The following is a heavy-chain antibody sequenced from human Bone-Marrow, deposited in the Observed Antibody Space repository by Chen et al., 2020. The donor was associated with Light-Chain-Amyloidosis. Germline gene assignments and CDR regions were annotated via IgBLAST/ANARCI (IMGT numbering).Heavy chain of an antibody. CDR2: VSGSTVST. CDR1: GFNFSSFG. V-gene: IGHV3-23*04. Sequence: EVQLVASGGGLVQPGGSLRLSCATSGFNFSSFGMSWVRQAPGKGLEWVSTVSGSTVSTYYAGAVKGRFIISRDNSKSTLYLQMNSLRAGDTAVYFCTRKGGYFDFWGQGSLVTVSS. CDR3: TRKGGYFDF. D-gene: IGHD3-10*01. J-gene: IGHJ4*02.